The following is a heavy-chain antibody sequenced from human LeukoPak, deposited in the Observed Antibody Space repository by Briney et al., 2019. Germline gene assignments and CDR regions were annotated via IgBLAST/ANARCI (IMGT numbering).Heavy chain of an antibody. CDR3: ARHPFTYYDILTGYYPKGWFDP. D-gene: IGHD3-9*01. Sequence: SETLSLTCTVSGGSISSYYWSWIRQPPGKGLEWIGYIYYSGSINYNPSLKSRVTISVDTSKNQFSLKLSSVTAADTAVYYCARHPFTYYDILTGYYPKGWFDPWGQGTLVTVSS. CDR1: GGSISSYY. V-gene: IGHV4-59*01. J-gene: IGHJ5*02. CDR2: IYYSGSI.